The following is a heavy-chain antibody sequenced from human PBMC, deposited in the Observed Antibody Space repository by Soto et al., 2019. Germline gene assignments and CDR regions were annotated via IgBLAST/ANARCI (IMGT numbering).Heavy chain of an antibody. J-gene: IGHJ6*02. D-gene: IGHD4-17*01. CDR1: GFSFSSYD. Sequence: EVQLVESGGGLVQPGGSLRLSCAASGFSFSSYDMHWVRQATGKGLEWVSAIGTAGDTYYPGSVKGRFTISRENAKNSLYLQMNSLRAEDTAVYYCARVNGVTRRGYYYYGMDVWGQGTTVTVSS. CDR2: IGTAGDT. V-gene: IGHV3-13*01. CDR3: ARVNGVTRRGYYYYGMDV.